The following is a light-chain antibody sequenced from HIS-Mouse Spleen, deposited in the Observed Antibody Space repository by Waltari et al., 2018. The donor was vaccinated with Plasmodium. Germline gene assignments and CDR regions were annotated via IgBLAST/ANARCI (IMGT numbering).Light chain of an antibody. CDR1: ISSFGSNT. CDR2: SNK. Sequence: QSVLTQPPSASGTPGQRVTISCSGSISSFGSNTVNWSQQLPGTAPKLLIYSNKQRPSGVPDRFSGSKSGTSASLAISGLQSEDEADYYCAAWDDSLNGVVFAGGTKLTVL. J-gene: IGLJ2*01. CDR3: AAWDDSLNGVV. V-gene: IGLV1-44*01.